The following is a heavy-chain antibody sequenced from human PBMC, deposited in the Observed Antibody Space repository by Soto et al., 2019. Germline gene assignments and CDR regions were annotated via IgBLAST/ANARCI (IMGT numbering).Heavy chain of an antibody. D-gene: IGHD2-2*01. CDR3: ARGRQRPSAAYKGHGYYGMDV. CDR1: GGSISSYY. Sequence: SETLSLTCTVSGGSISSYYWSWIRQPPGKGLEWIGYIYYSGSTNYNPSLDSRATISVDTTKNQFSLKLSSVTTADTALYYCARGRQRPSAAYKGHGYYGMDVWGQGTTVTVSS. V-gene: IGHV4-59*12. J-gene: IGHJ6*02. CDR2: IYYSGST.